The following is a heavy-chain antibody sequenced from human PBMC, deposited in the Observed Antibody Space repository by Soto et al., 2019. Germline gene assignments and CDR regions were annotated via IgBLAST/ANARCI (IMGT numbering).Heavy chain of an antibody. J-gene: IGHJ5*02. CDR2: IWYDGSNT. Sequence: GGSLRLSCAASGFTFSSYAMRWVRQAPGKGLEWVAVIWYDGSNTYYADSVKGRFTISRDNSKNTLYLQMNSLRAEDTAVYYCARDRRIGCSGGSCYELNWFDPWGQGT. CDR3: ARDRRIGCSGGSCYELNWFDP. V-gene: IGHV3-33*01. D-gene: IGHD2-15*01. CDR1: GFTFSSYA.